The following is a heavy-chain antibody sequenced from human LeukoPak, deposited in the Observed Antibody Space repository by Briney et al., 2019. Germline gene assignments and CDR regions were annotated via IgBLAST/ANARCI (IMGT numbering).Heavy chain of an antibody. CDR3: ARDLGEMATTNSDY. D-gene: IGHD5-24*01. Sequence: GGSLRLSCAASGFTFSTYTMNWVRQAPGKGLEWVACISSSSSYKYYADSVKGRFTISRDNAKNSLYLQMNTLRAEDTAVYYCARDLGEMATTNSDYWGQGTLVTVSS. V-gene: IGHV3-21*01. J-gene: IGHJ4*02. CDR2: ISSSSSYK. CDR1: GFTFSTYT.